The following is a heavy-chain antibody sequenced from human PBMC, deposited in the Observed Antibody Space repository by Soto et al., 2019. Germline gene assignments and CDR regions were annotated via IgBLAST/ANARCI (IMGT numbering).Heavy chain of an antibody. CDR1: GFTFSNYA. D-gene: IGHD3-3*01. Sequence: PGGSLRLSCAASGFTFSNYAMSWVRQAPGKGLEWVSAIGSRGVTTLYGDSVKGRFTISRDNSKNTLYLQMSNLRVEDTAVYYCAKRGEDFRSGYYYYFALWGRGTLVTVSS. J-gene: IGHJ4*02. V-gene: IGHV3-23*01. CDR3: AKRGEDFRSGYYYYFAL. CDR2: IGSRGVTT.